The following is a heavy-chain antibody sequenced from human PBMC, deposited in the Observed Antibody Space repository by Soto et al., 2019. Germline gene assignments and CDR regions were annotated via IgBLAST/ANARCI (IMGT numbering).Heavy chain of an antibody. D-gene: IGHD3-10*01. Sequence: PGGSLRLSCAASGFTFSSYAMSWVRQAPGKGLEWVSAISGSGGSTYYADSVKGRFTISRDNSKNTLYLQMNSLRAEDTAVYYCAKDQDYGSGRRDPLAIWGQGTMVPGSS. CDR1: GFTFSSYA. CDR3: AKDQDYGSGRRDPLAI. J-gene: IGHJ3*02. V-gene: IGHV3-23*01. CDR2: ISGSGGST.